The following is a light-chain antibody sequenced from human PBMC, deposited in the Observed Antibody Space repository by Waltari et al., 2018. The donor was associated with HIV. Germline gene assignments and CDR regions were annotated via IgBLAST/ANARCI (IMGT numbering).Light chain of an antibody. CDR3: RSYTSSSTYV. V-gene: IGLV2-14*01. J-gene: IGLJ1*01. CDR2: EVS. Sequence: QSALTQPASVSGSPGPSITISCTGTSSDVGAYNYVSWYQQHPGKAPKLMIYEVSNRPSGVSNRFSGSKSGNTASLTISGLQAEDEADYYCRSYTSSSTYVFGTATKVTVL. CDR1: SSDVGAYNY.